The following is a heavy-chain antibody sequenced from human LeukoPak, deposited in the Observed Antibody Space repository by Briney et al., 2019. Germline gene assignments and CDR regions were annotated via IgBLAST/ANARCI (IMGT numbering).Heavy chain of an antibody. V-gene: IGHV4-61*02. J-gene: IGHJ4*02. Sequence: PSETLSLTCTVSGGSISSGSYYWSWIRQPAGKGLEWIVRIYTSGSTNYNPSLKSRVTISVDTSKNQFSLKLSSVTAADTAVYYCARDPGYSSSWYYFDYWGQGTLVTVSS. D-gene: IGHD6-13*01. CDR3: ARDPGYSSSWYYFDY. CDR2: IYTSGST. CDR1: GGSISSGSYY.